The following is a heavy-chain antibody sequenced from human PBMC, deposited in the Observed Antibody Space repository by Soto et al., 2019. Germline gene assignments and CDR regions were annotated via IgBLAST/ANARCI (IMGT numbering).Heavy chain of an antibody. CDR3: ARDTGGSYDY. CDR1: GFAFDDYY. J-gene: IGHJ4*02. Sequence: EGQLVQSGGRLVQPGGSLRLSCTASGFAFDDYYMDWVRQVPGKGLEWIGRTRDKPNNYAAEYVASVKGRFTISRDASKDSMYLQMNTVKTEDTAVYYCARDTGGSYDYWGQGALVIVSS. V-gene: IGHV3-72*01. CDR2: TRDKPNNYAA. D-gene: IGHD1-26*01.